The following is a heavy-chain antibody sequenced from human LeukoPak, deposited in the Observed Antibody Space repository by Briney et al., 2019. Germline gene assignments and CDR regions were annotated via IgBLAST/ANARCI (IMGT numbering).Heavy chain of an antibody. CDR2: IRYDGSKK. V-gene: IGHV3-30*02. CDR3: ARTSGDYFDY. Sequence: GGSLRLSCAASGFTFSSYGMHWVRQAPGKGLEWVAFIRYDGSKKYYADSVKGRFTISRDNSKNTLYLQMNSLRAEDTAVYSCARTSGDYFDYWGQGTLVTVSS. J-gene: IGHJ4*02. CDR1: GFTFSSYG. D-gene: IGHD3-10*01.